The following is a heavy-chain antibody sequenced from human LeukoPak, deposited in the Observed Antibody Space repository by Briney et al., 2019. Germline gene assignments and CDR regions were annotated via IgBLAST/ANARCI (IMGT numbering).Heavy chain of an antibody. J-gene: IGHJ4*02. CDR3: AKDPGGRGYSYIA. D-gene: IGHD5-18*01. CDR1: GFTFSSYG. V-gene: IGHV3-30*18. Sequence: GGSLRLSCAASGFTFSSYGMHWVRQAPGKGLEWVAVISYDGSNKYYADSVKGRFTISRDNSKNTLYLQMNSLRAEDTAVYYCAKDPGGRGYSYIAWGQGTLVTVPS. CDR2: ISYDGSNK.